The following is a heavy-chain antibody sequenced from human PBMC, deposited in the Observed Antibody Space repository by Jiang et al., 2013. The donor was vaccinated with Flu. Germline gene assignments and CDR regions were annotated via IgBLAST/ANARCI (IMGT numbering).Heavy chain of an antibody. Sequence: QSGSELKKPGASVKVSCKASGYTFTSYAMNWVRQAPGQGLEWMGWINTNTGNPTYAQGFTGRFVFSLDTSVSTAYLQISSLKAEDTAVYYCARDGGLYDSSGYYYYYYGMDVWGQGTTVTVSS. CDR1: GYTFTSYA. D-gene: IGHD3-22*01. V-gene: IGHV7-4-1*02. CDR2: INTNTGNP. J-gene: IGHJ6*02. CDR3: ARDGGLYDSSGYYYYYYGMDV.